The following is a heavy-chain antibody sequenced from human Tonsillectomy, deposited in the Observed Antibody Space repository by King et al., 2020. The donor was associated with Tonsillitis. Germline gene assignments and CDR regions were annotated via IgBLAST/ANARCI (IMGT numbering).Heavy chain of an antibody. Sequence: VQLQQSGPGLVKPSQTLSLTCAISGDSVSSNSAAWNWIRQSPSRGLEWLGRTYYRSKWYNDYAVSVKSRITINPDTSKNQFSLQLNSVTPEDTAVYYCARATRGYYYDSSGYYPRVGYFDLWGRGTLVTVSS. J-gene: IGHJ2*01. V-gene: IGHV6-1*01. D-gene: IGHD3-22*01. CDR2: TYYRSKWYN. CDR3: ARATRGYYYDSSGYYPRVGYFDL. CDR1: GDSVSSNSAA.